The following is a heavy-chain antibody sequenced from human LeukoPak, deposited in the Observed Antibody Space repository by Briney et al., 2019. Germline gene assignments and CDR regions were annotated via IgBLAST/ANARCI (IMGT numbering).Heavy chain of an antibody. CDR1: GFTFSHYG. D-gene: IGHD1-7*01. CDR3: ARGVGYNWNYEMIWFDP. J-gene: IGHJ5*02. Sequence: GGPLRLSCVASGFTFSHYGMHWVRQAPGRGLEWVSYISSSSSTIYYADSVKGRFTISRDNAKNSLYLQMNSLRAEDTAVYYCARGVGYNWNYEMIWFDPWGQGTLVTVSS. CDR2: ISSSSSTI. V-gene: IGHV3-48*01.